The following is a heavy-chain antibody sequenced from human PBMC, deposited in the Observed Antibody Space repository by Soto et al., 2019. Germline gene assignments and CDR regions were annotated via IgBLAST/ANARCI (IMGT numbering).Heavy chain of an antibody. CDR1: GGSITSSSYY. Sequence: QLHLRESGPGLVKPSETLSLTCTVSGGSITSSSYYWGWIRQPPGKELEWIGSIYYSGSTYYNPSLKSRVPISEDTSKNQFSPKLSSVTAADTAVYYCATQEGGGTYVYTCAPWGQGTLVTVSS. D-gene: IGHD1-26*01. V-gene: IGHV4-39*01. CDR2: IYYSGST. J-gene: IGHJ5*02. CDR3: ATQEGGGTYVYTCAP.